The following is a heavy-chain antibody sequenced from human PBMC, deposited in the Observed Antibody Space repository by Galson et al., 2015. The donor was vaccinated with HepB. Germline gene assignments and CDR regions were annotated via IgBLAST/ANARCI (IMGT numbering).Heavy chain of an antibody. CDR3: ATILSNSYGVEMPTTFEYFQH. J-gene: IGHJ1*01. Sequence: SVKVSCKASGGTFSSYGISWVRQAPGQGLEWMGGIIPIFGTASYAQKFQGRVTITADESTSTAYMDLSSLRSEDTAVYYCATILSNSYGVEMPTTFEYFQHWGQGTLVTVSS. CDR2: IIPIFGTA. D-gene: IGHD5-24*01. V-gene: IGHV1-69*13. CDR1: GGTFSSYG.